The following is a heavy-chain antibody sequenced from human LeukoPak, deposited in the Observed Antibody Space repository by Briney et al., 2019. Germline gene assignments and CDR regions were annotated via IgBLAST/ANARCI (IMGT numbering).Heavy chain of an antibody. CDR2: ISTSSSYI. D-gene: IGHD3-10*01. J-gene: IGHJ4*02. CDR3: VREARGRDFDY. CDR1: GFPFSGYI. V-gene: IGHV3-21*06. Sequence: GGSLRLSCAASGFPFSGYIMNWVRQAPGKGLEWVSSISTSSSYIYYADSVKGRFTIPRDNAKNSLYLQMNSLRAEDTAVYYCVREARGRDFDYWGQGTLVTVSS.